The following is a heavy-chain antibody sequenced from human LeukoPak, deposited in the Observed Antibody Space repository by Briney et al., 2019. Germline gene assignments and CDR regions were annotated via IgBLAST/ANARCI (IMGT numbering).Heavy chain of an antibody. CDR3: ARERSYDSSGYPKYNWFDP. CDR2: IKHSGST. J-gene: IGHJ5*02. D-gene: IGHD3-22*01. V-gene: IGHV4-34*01. CDR1: GGSFSDYY. Sequence: SETLSLTCAVYGGSFSDYYWSWIRQPPGKGLEWIGEIKHSGSTNHNPSLKSRVTISVDTSKNQFSLRLSSVTAADTAVYYCARERSYDSSGYPKYNWFDPWGQGTLVTVSS.